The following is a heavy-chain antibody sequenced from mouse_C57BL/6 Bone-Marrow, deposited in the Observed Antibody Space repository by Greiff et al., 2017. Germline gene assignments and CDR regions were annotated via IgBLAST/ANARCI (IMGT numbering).Heavy chain of an antibody. J-gene: IGHJ2*01. D-gene: IGHD3-2*02. Sequence: QVQLQQPGAELVRPGSSVKLSCKASGYTFTSYWMDWVKQRPGQGLEWIGNIYPSDSETHYNQKFKDKATLTVDKSSSTAYMQLSSLTSEDSAVYYCARHSSGYFDYWGQGTTRTVSS. CDR2: IYPSDSET. CDR1: GYTFTSYW. CDR3: ARHSSGYFDY. V-gene: IGHV1-61*01.